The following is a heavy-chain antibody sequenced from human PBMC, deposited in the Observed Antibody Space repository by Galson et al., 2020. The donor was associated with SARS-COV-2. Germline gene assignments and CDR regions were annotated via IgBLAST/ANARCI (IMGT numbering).Heavy chain of an antibody. J-gene: IGHJ5*02. Sequence: SETLSLTCTVSGYSISSGYYWGWIRQPPGKGLEWIGSIYHSGSTYYNPSLKSRVTISVDTSKNQFSLKLSSVTAADTAGYYCARGRSEAIFGVVIHSQDWFDPWGQGTLVTVSS. D-gene: IGHD3-3*01. CDR1: GYSISSGYY. V-gene: IGHV4-38-2*02. CDR2: IYHSGST. CDR3: ARGRSEAIFGVVIHSQDWFDP.